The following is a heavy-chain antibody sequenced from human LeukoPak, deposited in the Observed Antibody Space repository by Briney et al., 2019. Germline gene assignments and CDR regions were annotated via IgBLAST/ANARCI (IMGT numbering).Heavy chain of an antibody. J-gene: IGHJ4*02. V-gene: IGHV2-70*11. CDR1: GFSLSTSGMC. CDR2: IDWDDDK. D-gene: IGHD5-18*01. Sequence: SGPALVKPTQTLTLTCTFSGFSLSTSGMCVSWIRQPPGKALEWLARIDWDDDKYYSTSLKTRLTISKDTSKNQVVLTMTNMDPVDTATYYCARLGLRGYLKPHFDYWGQGTLVTVSS. CDR3: ARLGLRGYLKPHFDY.